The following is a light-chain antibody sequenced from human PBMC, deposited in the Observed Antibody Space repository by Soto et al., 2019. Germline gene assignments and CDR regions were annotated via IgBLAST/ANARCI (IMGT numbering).Light chain of an antibody. V-gene: IGLV2-14*01. CDR3: SSYTSSYTLV. Sequence: QSALTQPASVSGSPGQSITISCTGTSSDVGGYNYVSWYQQHPGKAPKLTIYDVSNRPSGVSNRFSGSKSGNTASLTISGPQAEDAADYYCSSYTSSYTLVF. CDR2: DVS. CDR1: SSDVGGYNY. J-gene: IGLJ2*01.